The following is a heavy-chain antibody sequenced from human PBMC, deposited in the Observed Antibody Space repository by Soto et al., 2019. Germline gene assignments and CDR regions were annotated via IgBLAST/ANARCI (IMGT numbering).Heavy chain of an antibody. J-gene: IGHJ5*01. Sequence: EVQLVESGGGLVQPGRSLRLSCAASGFTFDDYAMHWVRQVPGKGLQWVSGISWHSGNIGYADSVKGRFTISRDNVKNSLYLQMNSLRPEDTASYYCVKASDYGEREGWFDSWGQGTLVTVPS. CDR3: VKASDYGEREGWFDS. D-gene: IGHD4-17*01. CDR1: GFTFDDYA. V-gene: IGHV3-9*01. CDR2: ISWHSGNI.